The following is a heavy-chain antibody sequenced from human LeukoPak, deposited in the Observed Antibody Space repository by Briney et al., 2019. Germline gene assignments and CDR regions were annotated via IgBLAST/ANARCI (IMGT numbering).Heavy chain of an antibody. CDR1: GGTFSSYA. CDR3: ARAAYDHLLSYNWFDP. CDR2: IIPIFGTA. D-gene: IGHD2-2*01. Sequence: ASVKVSCKASGGTFSSYAISWVRQAPGQGLEWMGGIIPIFGTANYAQKFQGRVTITADESTSTAYMELSSLRSEDTAVYYYARAAYDHLLSYNWFDPWGQGTLVTVSS. V-gene: IGHV1-69*13. J-gene: IGHJ5*02.